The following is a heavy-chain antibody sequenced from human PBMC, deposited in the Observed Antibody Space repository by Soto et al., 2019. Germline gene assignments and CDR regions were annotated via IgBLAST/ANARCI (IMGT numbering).Heavy chain of an antibody. Sequence: GGSLRLSCAASGFTSDDHGMHWVRQAPGKGLEWVSGLIWNNGNTGYADSVKGRFTISRDNAKNSLYLQMNSLRVEDTAFYYCVKDIEPGGAAYWGQGTLVTVSS. CDR1: GFTSDDHG. J-gene: IGHJ4*02. CDR2: LIWNNGNT. D-gene: IGHD3-16*01. V-gene: IGHV3-9*02. CDR3: VKDIEPGGAAY.